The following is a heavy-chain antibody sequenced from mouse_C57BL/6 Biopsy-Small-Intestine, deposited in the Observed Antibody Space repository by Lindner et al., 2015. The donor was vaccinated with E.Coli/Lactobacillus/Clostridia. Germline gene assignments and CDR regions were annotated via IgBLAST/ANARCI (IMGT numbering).Heavy chain of an antibody. V-gene: IGHV14-2*01. Sequence: VQLQESGAELIKAGASVRLSCTASGFNINDYYMHWVRQRTEQGLEWIGRIDPENGETRYAPKFQGKATIAADTSSNTAYLQLTSLTSEDTAVYYCARSRFSSYMFAYWGQGTLVXVSA. CDR1: GFNINDYY. CDR3: ARSRFSSYMFAY. CDR2: IDPENGET. D-gene: IGHD1-1*01. J-gene: IGHJ3*01.